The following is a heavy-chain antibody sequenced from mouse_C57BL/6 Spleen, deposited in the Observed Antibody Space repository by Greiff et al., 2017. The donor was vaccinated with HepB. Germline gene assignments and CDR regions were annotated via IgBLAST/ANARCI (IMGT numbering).Heavy chain of an antibody. CDR1: GYTFTDYE. J-gene: IGHJ1*03. CDR2: IDPETGGT. Sequence: QVQLQQSGAELVRPGASVTLSCKASGYTFTDYEMHWVKQTPVHGLEWIGAIDPETGGTAYNQKFKGKAILTADKSSSTAYMELRSLTSEDSAVYDYTRVGRGYFAVWGTGTPVTVSS. V-gene: IGHV1-15*01. D-gene: IGHD4-1*01. CDR3: TRVGRGYFAV.